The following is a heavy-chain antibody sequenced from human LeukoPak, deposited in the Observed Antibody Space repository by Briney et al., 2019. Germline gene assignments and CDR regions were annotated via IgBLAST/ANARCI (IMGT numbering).Heavy chain of an antibody. D-gene: IGHD4-17*01. V-gene: IGHV4-59*01. CDR3: ASPGDDYVFDY. Sequence: SETLSLTCTVSGGSISSYYWSWIRQPPGKGLEWIGYIYYSGSTNYNPSLKSRVTISVDTSKNQFSLKLSSVTAADTAVYYCASPGDDYVFDYWGQGTLVTVSS. CDR2: IYYSGST. CDR1: GGSISSYY. J-gene: IGHJ4*02.